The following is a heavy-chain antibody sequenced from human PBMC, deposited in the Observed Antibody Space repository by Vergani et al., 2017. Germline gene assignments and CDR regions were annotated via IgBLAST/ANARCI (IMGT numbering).Heavy chain of an antibody. J-gene: IGHJ3*01. Sequence: EVQLVESGGGLVQPGRSLRLSCAASGFTFDDYAMHWVRPAPGKGLEWVSGISWNSGSIGHADSVKGRFTIARDNAKNSLYLQMNSLRAEDTALYYCAKGIDCGGTSWYSPWNALDVWGQGTMVTVSS. CDR3: AKGIDCGGTSWYSPWNALDV. CDR2: ISWNSGSI. V-gene: IGHV3-9*01. D-gene: IGHD2-2*01. CDR1: GFTFDDYA.